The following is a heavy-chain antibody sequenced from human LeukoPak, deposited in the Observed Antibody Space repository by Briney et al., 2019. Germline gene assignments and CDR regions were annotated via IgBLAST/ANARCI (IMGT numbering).Heavy chain of an antibody. CDR1: GFTFSKYW. V-gene: IGHV3-74*01. J-gene: IGHJ4*02. CDR2: INTDGTVT. CDR3: ATKQWLAPPPDS. Sequence: PGGSLRLSCAASGFTFSKYWMLWVRQAPGPGLESVSRINTDGTVTTYADSVKGRFTVSRDSADNTMFLQMDSVRDEDTAVYYCATKQWLAPPPDSWGQGTPVTVSS. D-gene: IGHD6-19*01.